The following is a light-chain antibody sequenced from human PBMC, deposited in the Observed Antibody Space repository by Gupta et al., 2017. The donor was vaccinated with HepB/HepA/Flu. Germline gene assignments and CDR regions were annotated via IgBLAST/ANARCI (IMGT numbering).Light chain of an antibody. V-gene: IGLV1-40*01. CDR1: SSIIGVGYD. CDR3: YYSDNSRYGDAV. CDR2: GSN. J-gene: IGLJ2*01. Sequence: QSVLTPPPSVSGAPGQRVTISCTGSSSIIGVGYDVNWYQQEPAKHPKLLMDGSNNRPSGVPDRFSCDNSCTSASPEINGLQDEDEAFEYCYYSDNSRYGDAVFGGGTKMTVL.